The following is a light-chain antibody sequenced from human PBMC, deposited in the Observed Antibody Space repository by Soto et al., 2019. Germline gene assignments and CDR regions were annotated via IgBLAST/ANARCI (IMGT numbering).Light chain of an antibody. CDR2: GAS. CDR3: QHYGSSSWT. V-gene: IGKV3-20*01. J-gene: IGKJ1*01. Sequence: EIVLTQSPDILSLSPGERATLSCRASQGMSSAYLAWFQQKPGQAPSLLIYGASTRATGIPDRFSGSGSGTDFTLTISRLEPEDFAVYYCQHYGSSSWTFGQGTKVDIK. CDR1: QGMSSAY.